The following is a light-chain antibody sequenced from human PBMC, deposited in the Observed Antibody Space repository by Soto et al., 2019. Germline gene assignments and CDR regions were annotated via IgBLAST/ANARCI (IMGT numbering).Light chain of an antibody. CDR1: QSVSSY. Sequence: IVLTQSPATLSLSPGERATLSCGASQSVSSYLAWYQQTPGLAPRLVIYDSSIRATGIPDRFSGSGSGTDFTLTISRLEPEDFAVYFCQQYGNSPQITFGQGTRREIK. V-gene: IGKV3D-20*01. CDR2: DSS. J-gene: IGKJ5*01. CDR3: QQYGNSPQIT.